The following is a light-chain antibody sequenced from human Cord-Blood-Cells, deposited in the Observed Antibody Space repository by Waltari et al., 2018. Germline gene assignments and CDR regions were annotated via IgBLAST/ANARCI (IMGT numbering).Light chain of an antibody. CDR1: QSISSW. CDR3: QQYNSYSYT. J-gene: IGKJ2*01. CDR2: KAS. V-gene: IGKV1-5*03. Sequence: DIQMTQSPSTLSASVADRVTLTCRASQSISSWLAWYQQKPGKAPKLLIYKASSLESGVPSRFSGSGSGTEFTLTISSLQPDDFATYYCQQYNSYSYTFGQGTKLEIK.